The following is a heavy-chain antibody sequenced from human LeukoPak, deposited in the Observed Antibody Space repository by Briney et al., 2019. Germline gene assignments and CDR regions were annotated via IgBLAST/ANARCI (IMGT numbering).Heavy chain of an antibody. V-gene: IGHV1-18*01. CDR2: ISAYNGNT. D-gene: IGHD3-10*01. CDR1: GYTFTIYG. J-gene: IGHJ3*02. CDR3: ARDLGLLWFGELKAFDI. Sequence: ASVKVSSMPSGYTFTIYGISWVRQAPGQGLEWMGWISAYNGNTNYAQKLQGRVTMTTDTSTSTAYMELRSLRSDDTAVYYCARDLGLLWFGELKAFDIGGQGTMVTVSS.